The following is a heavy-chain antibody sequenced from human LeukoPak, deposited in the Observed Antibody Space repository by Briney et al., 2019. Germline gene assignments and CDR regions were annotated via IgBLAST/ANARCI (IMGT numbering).Heavy chain of an antibody. V-gene: IGHV3-33*01. J-gene: IGHJ4*02. D-gene: IGHD5-24*01. CDR1: GFTFSSYG. CDR3: ARDQEMATIPDY. CDR2: IWYDGSNE. Sequence: GGSLRLSCAASGFTFSSYGMHWVRQAPGKGLEWVAVIWYDGSNEYYADSVKGRFTISRDNSKNTLYLQMNSLRAEDTAVYYCARDQEMATIPDYWGQGTLVTVSS.